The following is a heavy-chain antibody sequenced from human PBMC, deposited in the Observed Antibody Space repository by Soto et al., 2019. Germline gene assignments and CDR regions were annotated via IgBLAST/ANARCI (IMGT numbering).Heavy chain of an antibody. CDR2: IYYSGST. Sequence: QVQLQESGPGLVKPSETLSLTCTVSGGSISSYYWSWIRQPPGKGLEWIGYIYYSGSTNYNPSLKSRVTISVDTSKNQFSLKLSSVTAADTALYYCARAGRPDYYYGMDVWGQGTTVTVSS. CDR3: ARAGRPDYYYGMDV. D-gene: IGHD2-15*01. J-gene: IGHJ6*02. CDR1: GGSISSYY. V-gene: IGHV4-59*01.